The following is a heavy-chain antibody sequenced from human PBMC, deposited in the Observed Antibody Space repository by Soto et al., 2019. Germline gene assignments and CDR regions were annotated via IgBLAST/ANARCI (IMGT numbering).Heavy chain of an antibody. CDR1: GFTFSSYA. CDR2: ISSNGGST. CDR3: ATAVYGSGRSPHLDYYYMDV. D-gene: IGHD3-10*01. Sequence: PGGSLRLSCAASGFTFSSYAMHWVRQAPGKGLEYVSAISSNGGSTYYANSVKGRFTISRDNSKNTLYLQMGSLRAEDMAVYYCATAVYGSGRSPHLDYYYMDVWGKATTVTVSS. V-gene: IGHV3-64*01. J-gene: IGHJ6*03.